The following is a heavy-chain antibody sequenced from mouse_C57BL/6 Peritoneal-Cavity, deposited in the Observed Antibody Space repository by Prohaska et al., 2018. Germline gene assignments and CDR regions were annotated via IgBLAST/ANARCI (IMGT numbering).Heavy chain of an antibody. D-gene: IGHD2-3*01. Sequence: EVQLVESGGGLVKPGGSLTLSCAASGFTFSSYAMSWVRQTPEKRLEWVATIGDGCSYTYYPDNVKGRFTSSRDNAKNNLYLQMSHLKSEDTAMYYGGRGGYSWYFDVWGTGTTVTVSS. J-gene: IGHJ1*03. V-gene: IGHV5-4*01. CDR3: GRGGYSWYFDV. CDR1: GFTFSSYA. CDR2: IGDGCSYT.